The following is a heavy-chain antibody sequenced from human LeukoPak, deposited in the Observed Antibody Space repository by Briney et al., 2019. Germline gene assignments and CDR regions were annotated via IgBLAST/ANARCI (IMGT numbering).Heavy chain of an antibody. D-gene: IGHD3/OR15-3a*01. J-gene: IGHJ5*02. Sequence: PGGALRVSCAASGFTFSRYWMHWVRQAPGKGLVWVARINSDGISTSYADSVKGRFTISRDNAKNTLYLQMNSLRAEDTAVYFCAGETGTGFDPWGQGTLVTVS. CDR1: GFTFSRYW. V-gene: IGHV3-74*01. CDR2: INSDGIST. CDR3: AGETGTGFDP.